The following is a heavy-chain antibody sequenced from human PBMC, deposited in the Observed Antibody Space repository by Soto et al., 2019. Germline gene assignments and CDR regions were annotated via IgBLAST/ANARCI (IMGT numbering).Heavy chain of an antibody. J-gene: IGHJ4*02. Sequence: QVQLQESGPGLVEPSETLSLTCTVSGGSVSSGTYYWSWIRQPPGKGLEWIGYIYNSGSTNYNPSLKSRLSISVDTSKNQFSLKLNSVTAADTAVYYCTTGSSVSAYIDYWGQGTLVTVSS. D-gene: IGHD6-13*01. CDR1: GGSVSSGTYY. CDR3: TTGSSVSAYIDY. CDR2: IYNSGST. V-gene: IGHV4-61*01.